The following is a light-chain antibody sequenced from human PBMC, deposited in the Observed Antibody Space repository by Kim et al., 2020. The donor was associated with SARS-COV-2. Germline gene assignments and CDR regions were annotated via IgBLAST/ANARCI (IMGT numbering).Light chain of an antibody. CDR1: SSDVGGYNY. J-gene: IGLJ2*01. CDR3: SSYTSSDTVV. V-gene: IGLV2-14*03. CDR2: AVT. Sequence: QSALTQPASVSGSPGQSITISCTGISSDVGGYNYVSWYQQHPGKPPKLMIYAVTNRPSGVSNRFYGSKSASTASLTISGLQPEDEADYYCSSYTSSDTVVFGGGTQLTVL.